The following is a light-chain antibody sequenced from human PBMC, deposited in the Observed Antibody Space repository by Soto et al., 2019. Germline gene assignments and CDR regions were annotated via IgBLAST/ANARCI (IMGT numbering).Light chain of an antibody. J-gene: IGLJ1*01. V-gene: IGLV2-11*01. CDR1: SSHVGGYNY. Sequence: QSVLTQPRSVSGAPGPSVTISCTGNSSHVGGYNYVSCYQQHPGKAPKLMIYDVGKRPSGVPDRFSGSKSDNTASLTISGLQAEDEADYYCCSYAGSYTRVFGTGTKVTVL. CDR2: DVG. CDR3: CSYAGSYTRV.